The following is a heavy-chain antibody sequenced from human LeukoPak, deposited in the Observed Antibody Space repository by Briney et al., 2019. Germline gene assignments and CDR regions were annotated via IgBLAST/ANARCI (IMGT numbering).Heavy chain of an antibody. CDR1: GYSFTSYW. CDR3: FQASSSSFDY. CDR2: IYPGDSDT. J-gene: IGHJ4*02. V-gene: IGHV5-51*01. D-gene: IGHD6-6*01. Sequence: GGSLKISCKGSGYSFTSYWIGWVRQMPGKGLDWMGIIYPGDSDTRYSPSFQGQVTISADKSISTAYLQWSSLKASDTAMYYCFQASSSSFDYWGQGTLVTVSS.